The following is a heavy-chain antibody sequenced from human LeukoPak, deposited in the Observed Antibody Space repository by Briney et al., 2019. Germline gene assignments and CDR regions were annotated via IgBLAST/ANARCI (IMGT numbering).Heavy chain of an antibody. CDR1: GGSISSSSYY. CDR3: ARGRTSHDYGVFGYYYYYMDV. V-gene: IGHV4-39*01. CDR2: IYYSGST. J-gene: IGHJ6*03. D-gene: IGHD4-17*01. Sequence: SETLSLTCTVSGGSISSSSYYWGWIRQPPGKGLEWNGSIYYSGSTYYNPSLKSRVTISVDTSKNQFSLKLSSVTAADTAVYYCARGRTSHDYGVFGYYYYYMDVWGKGTTVTVSS.